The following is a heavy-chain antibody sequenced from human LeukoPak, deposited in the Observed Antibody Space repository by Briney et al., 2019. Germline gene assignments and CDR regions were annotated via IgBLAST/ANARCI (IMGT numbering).Heavy chain of an antibody. CDR3: AGTLDYYYYGMDV. D-gene: IGHD1-1*01. Sequence: SETLSLTCAVYGGSFSGYYWSWIRQPPGKGLEWIGEINHSGSTNYNPSLKSRVTISVGTSKNQFSLKLSSVTAADMAVYYCAGTLDYYYYGMDVWGQGTTVTVSS. CDR1: GGSFSGYY. CDR2: INHSGST. J-gene: IGHJ6*02. V-gene: IGHV4-34*01.